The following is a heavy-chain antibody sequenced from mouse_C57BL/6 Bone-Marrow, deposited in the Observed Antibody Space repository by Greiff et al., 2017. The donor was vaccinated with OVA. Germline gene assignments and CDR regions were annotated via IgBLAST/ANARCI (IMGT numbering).Heavy chain of an antibody. CDR2: INSDGGST. J-gene: IGHJ4*01. CDR1: EYEFPSHD. Sequence: EVMLVESGGGLVQPGESLKLSCESNEYEFPSHDMSWVRKTPEKRLEFVAAINSDGGSTYYPDTMERRFIISRDNTKKTLYLQMSSLRSEDTALYYCAVVGGTAAMDYWGQGTSVTVSS. CDR3: AVVGGTAAMDY. V-gene: IGHV5-2*01.